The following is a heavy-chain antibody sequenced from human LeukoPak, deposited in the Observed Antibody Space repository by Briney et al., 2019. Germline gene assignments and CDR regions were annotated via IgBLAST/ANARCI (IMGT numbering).Heavy chain of an antibody. V-gene: IGHV3-21*05. CDR2: ISSSGSDI. CDR1: GFSFNSYG. CDR3: ARDYGGSSPFDY. J-gene: IGHJ4*02. Sequence: PGETLRLSCAASGFSFNSYGMSWVRQAPGKGLEWVSYISSSGSDIYYADSVKGRFTISRDNAKNSLYLHMNSLRAEDTAVYYCARDYGGSSPFDYWGQGTLVTVSS. D-gene: IGHD4-23*01.